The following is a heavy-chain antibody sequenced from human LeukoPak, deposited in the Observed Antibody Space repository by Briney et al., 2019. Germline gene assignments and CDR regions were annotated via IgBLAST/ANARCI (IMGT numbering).Heavy chain of an antibody. Sequence: ASVKVSCKASGYTFTGYYMHWVRQAPGQGLAWMGGINPNSGGTNYAQKFQGRVTMTRDTSISTAYMELSRLRSDDTAVYYCALLAYCGGDCSSWFDPWGQGTLVTVSS. J-gene: IGHJ5*02. D-gene: IGHD2-21*02. CDR1: GYTFTGYY. CDR3: ALLAYCGGDCSSWFDP. V-gene: IGHV1-2*02. CDR2: INPNSGGT.